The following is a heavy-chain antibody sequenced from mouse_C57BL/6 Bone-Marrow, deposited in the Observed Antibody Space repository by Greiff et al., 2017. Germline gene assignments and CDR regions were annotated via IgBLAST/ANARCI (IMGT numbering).Heavy chain of an antibody. CDR1: GYTFTGYW. J-gene: IGHJ3*01. CDR3: AKQGLAY. D-gene: IGHD4-1*01. CDR2: IDPSDSYT. Sequence: VQLQQPGAELVRPGTSVKLSCKASGYTFTGYWMHWVKQRPGQGLEWIGVIDPSDSYTNYNQKFKGKATLTVDKSSRTAYMQLSSLTSEDSAVYYCAKQGLAYWGQGTLVTVSA. V-gene: IGHV1-59*01.